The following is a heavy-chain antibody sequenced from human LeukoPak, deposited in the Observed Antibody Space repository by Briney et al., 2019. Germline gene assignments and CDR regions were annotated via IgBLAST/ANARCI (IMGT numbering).Heavy chain of an antibody. V-gene: IGHV4-4*07. CDR1: GGSISYYY. D-gene: IGHD5-18*01. CDR3: ARGGSYGYY. CDR2: IYSSGTT. J-gene: IGHJ4*02. Sequence: PSETLSLTCTVSGGSISYYYWSWIRQPAGKGLQWIGRIYSSGTTNYNPSLKSRLTISVDTSTNQFSLKLSSVTAADTAVYYCARGGSYGYYWGQGTLVTVSS.